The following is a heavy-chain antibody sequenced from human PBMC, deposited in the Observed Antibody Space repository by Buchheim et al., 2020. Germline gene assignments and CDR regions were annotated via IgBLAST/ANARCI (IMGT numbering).Heavy chain of an antibody. J-gene: IGHJ4*02. CDR2: VSAQNGRT. Sequence: QVQLVQSGPEVKKPGASVKVSCKASGYTFTSYGITWVRQAPGQGLEWLGWVSAQNGRTDFAEKVQGRVTMTTETSTSTAYMELRNLRSDDRAVYYCARGSVTVDYWGQGTL. CDR1: GYTFTSYG. CDR3: ARGSVTVDY. D-gene: IGHD2-21*02. V-gene: IGHV1-18*01.